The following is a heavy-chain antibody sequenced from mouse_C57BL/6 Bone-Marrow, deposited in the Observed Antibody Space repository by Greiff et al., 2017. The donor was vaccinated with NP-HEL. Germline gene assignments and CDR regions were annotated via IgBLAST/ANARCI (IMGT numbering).Heavy chain of an antibody. D-gene: IGHD2-3*01. CDR2: IDPSDSYT. J-gene: IGHJ3*01. V-gene: IGHV1-69*01. CDR3: ARDGYSSWFAY. Sequence: QVQLQQPGAELVMPGASVKLSCKASGYTFTSYWMHWVKQRPGQGLEWIGEIDPSDSYTNYNQKFKGKSTLTVDKSSSTAYMQLSSLTSEDSAVYYCARDGYSSWFAYWGRGTLVTVSA. CDR1: GYTFTSYW.